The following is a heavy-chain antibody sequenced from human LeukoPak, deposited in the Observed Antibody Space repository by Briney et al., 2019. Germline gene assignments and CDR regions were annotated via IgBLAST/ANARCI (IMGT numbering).Heavy chain of an antibody. CDR2: IYTSGCT. CDR1: DDSLRLCY. D-gene: IGHD3-22*01. J-gene: IGHJ3*02. Sequence: SETLSLTCTVSDDSLRLCYWSWIRQPAGKGLECIGRIYTSGCTYYNPSLKGRVPMSVDTSKKQFSLKLSSVTAADTAVYYCARDQGYYYDTSGYYDAFDIWGQGTMVTVSS. V-gene: IGHV4-4*07. CDR3: ARDQGYYYDTSGYYDAFDI.